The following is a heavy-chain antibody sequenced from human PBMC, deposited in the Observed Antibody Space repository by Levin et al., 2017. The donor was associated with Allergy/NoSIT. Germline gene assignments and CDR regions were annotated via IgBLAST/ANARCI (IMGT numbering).Heavy chain of an antibody. CDR1: GGTFSSYA. J-gene: IGHJ3*02. Sequence: VASVKVSCKASGGTFSSYAISWVRQAPGQGLEWMGGIIPIFGTANYAQKFQGRVTITADKSTSTAYMELSSLRSEDTAVYYCARELAAMPRAFDIWGQGTMVTVSS. CDR3: ARELAAMPRAFDI. D-gene: IGHD2-2*01. V-gene: IGHV1-69*06. CDR2: IIPIFGTA.